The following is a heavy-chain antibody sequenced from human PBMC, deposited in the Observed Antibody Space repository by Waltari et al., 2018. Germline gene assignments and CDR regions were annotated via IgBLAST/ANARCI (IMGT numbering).Heavy chain of an antibody. CDR1: GGTFGSYS. J-gene: IGHJ3*01. Sequence: VHLVQSGAEMRKPGSSVKVSCKASGGTFGSYSIAWVRQAAGQGLEWLGGIIPIYGRPQYANNFQGRVTLTADASTTTVFLEMSGLRAEDTAIYFCARRYLGFAFDVWGQGTLVIVSS. CDR2: IIPIYGRP. CDR3: ARRYLGFAFDV. V-gene: IGHV1-69*12. D-gene: IGHD3-9*01.